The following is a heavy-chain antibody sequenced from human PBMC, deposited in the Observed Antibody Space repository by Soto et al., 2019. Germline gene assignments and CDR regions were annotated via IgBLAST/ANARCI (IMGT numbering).Heavy chain of an antibody. V-gene: IGHV3-30-3*01. J-gene: IGHJ4*02. CDR2: ISYDGSNK. Sequence: GAALKISCAGSGFTFSSCAMHWVRQAPGKGLEWVALISYDGSNKYYADSVKGRFTISRDNSKNTLYLQMNSLRAEDTAVYYCARDKRDLRFLEWSYYFDFWGQGTLVTVSS. D-gene: IGHD3-3*01. CDR1: GFTFSSCA. CDR3: ARDKRDLRFLEWSYYFDF.